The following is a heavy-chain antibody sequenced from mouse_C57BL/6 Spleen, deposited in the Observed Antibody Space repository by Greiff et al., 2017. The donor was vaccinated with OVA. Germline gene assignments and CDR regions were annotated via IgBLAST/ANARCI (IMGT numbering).Heavy chain of an antibody. CDR3: ARRGLLNYAMDY. CDR1: GFTFSDYG. J-gene: IGHJ4*01. D-gene: IGHD2-3*01. Sequence: EVQLVESGGGLVKPGGSLKLSCAASGFTFSDYGMHWVRQAPEKGLEWVAYISSGSSTIYYADTLKGRFTLSRANAKNTLFLQLTSLRWEDTAMYYGARRGLLNYAMDYWGQGTSVTVSS. V-gene: IGHV5-17*01. CDR2: ISSGSSTI.